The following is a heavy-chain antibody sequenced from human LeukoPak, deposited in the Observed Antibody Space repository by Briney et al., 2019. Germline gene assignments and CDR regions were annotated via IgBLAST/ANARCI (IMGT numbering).Heavy chain of an antibody. Sequence: GASVKVSCKASGGTFSSYAISWVRQAPGQGLEWMGGIIPIFGTANYAQKFQGRVTITADESTSTAYMELSSLRSEDTAVYYCARDHDQDWVFDYWGQGTLVTVSS. CDR1: GGTFSSYA. CDR2: IIPIFGTA. V-gene: IGHV1-69*13. CDR3: ARDHDQDWVFDY. D-gene: IGHD1-1*01. J-gene: IGHJ4*02.